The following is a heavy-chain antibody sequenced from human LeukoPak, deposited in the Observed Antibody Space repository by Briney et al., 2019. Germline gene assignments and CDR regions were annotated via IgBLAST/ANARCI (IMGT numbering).Heavy chain of an antibody. CDR1: GFTFSSYG. D-gene: IGHD3-10*01. CDR2: ISYDGSNK. Sequence: PGGSLRLSCAASGFTFSSYGMHWVRQAPGKGLEWVAVISYDGSNKYYADSVKGRFTISRDNSKNTLYLQMNSLRAEDTAVYYCAKERGTMVRGVTFDYWGQGTLVTVSS. V-gene: IGHV3-30*18. CDR3: AKERGTMVRGVTFDY. J-gene: IGHJ4*02.